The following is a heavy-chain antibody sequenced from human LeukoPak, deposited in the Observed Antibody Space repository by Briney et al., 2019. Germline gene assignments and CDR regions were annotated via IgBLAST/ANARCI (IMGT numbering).Heavy chain of an antibody. CDR3: ARISSGWLVDY. D-gene: IGHD6-19*01. CDR1: GFSLSTSGMR. J-gene: IGHJ4*02. Sequence: SGPTLVNPTQTLTLTCSFSGFSLSTSGMRVSWIRQPPWKALEWLARIDWDDDKFYSTSLKTRLTISKDTSKNQVVLTMTNMDPVDTATYYCARISSGWLVDYWGQGTLVTVSS. V-gene: IGHV2-70*04. CDR2: IDWDDDK.